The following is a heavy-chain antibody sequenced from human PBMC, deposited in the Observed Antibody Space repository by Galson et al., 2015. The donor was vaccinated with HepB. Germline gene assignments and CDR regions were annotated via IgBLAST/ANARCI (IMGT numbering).Heavy chain of an antibody. Sequence: QSGAEVKKPGESLKISCKGSGSSFPSYWIGWVRQMPGKGLEWMGIIYPGDSDTRYSPSFQGQVTISADKSISTAYLQWSSLKASDTAMYYCARPGYCSSTSCYFDYWGQGTLVTVSS. J-gene: IGHJ4*02. D-gene: IGHD2-2*01. CDR2: IYPGDSDT. CDR3: ARPGYCSSTSCYFDY. CDR1: GSSFPSYW. V-gene: IGHV5-51*01.